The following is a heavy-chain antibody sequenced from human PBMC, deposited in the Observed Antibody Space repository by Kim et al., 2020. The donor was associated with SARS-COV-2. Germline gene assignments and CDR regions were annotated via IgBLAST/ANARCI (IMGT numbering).Heavy chain of an antibody. D-gene: IGHD6-13*01. CDR2: ISYDGSNK. J-gene: IGHJ6*02. Sequence: GGSLRLSCAASGFTFSSYAMHWVRQAPGKGLEWVAVISYDGSNKYYADSVKGRFTISRDNSKNTLYLQMNSLRAEDTAVYYCARKEQLGYYGMDVWGQGT. CDR3: ARKEQLGYYGMDV. CDR1: GFTFSSYA. V-gene: IGHV3-30*04.